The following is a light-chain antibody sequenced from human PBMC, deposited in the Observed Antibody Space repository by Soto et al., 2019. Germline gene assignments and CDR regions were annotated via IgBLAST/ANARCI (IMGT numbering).Light chain of an antibody. CDR1: QSVGNN. Sequence: EIVVTQSPATLSVSPGERATLSCRASQSVGNNFAWYQQKPGQAPRLLIFATSTRATGVPARFSGSGSGTEFTLTISSLQSEDFAVYYCQQYNTWSPLTFGGGTKVETK. CDR3: QQYNTWSPLT. CDR2: ATS. V-gene: IGKV3-15*01. J-gene: IGKJ4*01.